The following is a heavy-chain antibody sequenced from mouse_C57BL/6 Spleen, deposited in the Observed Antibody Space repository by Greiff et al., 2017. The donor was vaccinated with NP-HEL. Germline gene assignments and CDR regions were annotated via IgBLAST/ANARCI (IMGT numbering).Heavy chain of an antibody. Sequence: EVQLQQSGTVLARPGASVKMSCKTSGYTFTSYWMHWVKQRPGQGLEWIGAIYPGNSDTSYNQKFKGKAKLTAVTSASTAYMELSSLTNEDSAVYYCTRERGTHLQNYAMDYWGQGTSVTVSS. J-gene: IGHJ4*01. CDR1: GYTFTSYW. V-gene: IGHV1-5*01. D-gene: IGHD2-1*01. CDR3: TRERGTHLQNYAMDY. CDR2: IYPGNSDT.